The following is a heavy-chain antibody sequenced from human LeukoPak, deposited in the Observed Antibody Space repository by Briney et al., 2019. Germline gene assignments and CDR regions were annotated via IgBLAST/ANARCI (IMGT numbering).Heavy chain of an antibody. CDR2: ITPNSGGT. Sequence: VASVTVSCKASGYTFTGYYMHWVRQPPGQGLEWMGWITPNSGGTNYAQKFQGRVTMTRDTSISTAYMELSRLRSDDTAVYYCARAGGYYGSGSYLSLDYWGQGTLVTVSS. CDR3: ARAGGYYGSGSYLSLDY. V-gene: IGHV1-2*02. D-gene: IGHD3-10*01. J-gene: IGHJ4*02. CDR1: GYTFTGYY.